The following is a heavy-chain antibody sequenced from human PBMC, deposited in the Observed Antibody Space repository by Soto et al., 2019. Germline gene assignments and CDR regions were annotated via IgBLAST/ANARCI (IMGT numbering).Heavy chain of an antibody. CDR1: GGTFSSYT. Sequence: SVKVSCKASGGTFSSYTISWVRQAPGQGLEWMGRIIPILGITNYAQKFQGRVTITADKSTSTAYMELSSLRSEDTAVYYCTRTMVRGVISRHDALDIWGQGTMVTVSS. CDR2: IIPILGIT. D-gene: IGHD3-10*01. J-gene: IGHJ3*02. CDR3: TRTMVRGVISRHDALDI. V-gene: IGHV1-69*02.